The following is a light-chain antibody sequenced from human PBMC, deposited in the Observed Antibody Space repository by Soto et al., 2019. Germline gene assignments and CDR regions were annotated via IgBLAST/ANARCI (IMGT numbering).Light chain of an antibody. Sequence: EIVMTQSPATLSVSPGERATLSCRASQSVSSYLAWYRQKPGQAPRLLIYDASSRATGVPDRFSGSGSGTDFTLTISRLEPEDFAVYYCQHCRPYGDSPPLTFGGGTKGDIK. CDR1: QSVSSY. CDR3: QHCRPYGDSPPLT. CDR2: DAS. V-gene: IGKV3D-20*02. J-gene: IGKJ4*01.